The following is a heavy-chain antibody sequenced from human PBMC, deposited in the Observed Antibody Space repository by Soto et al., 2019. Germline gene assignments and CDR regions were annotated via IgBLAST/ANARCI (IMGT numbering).Heavy chain of an antibody. CDR3: AKDRIGSGWDEMPPIDY. Sequence: GGSLRLSCAASGFTFSSYGMHWVRQAPGKGLEWVAVISYDGSNKYYADSVKGRFTISRDNSKNTLYLQMNSLRAEDTAVYYCAKDRIGSGWDEMPPIDYWGQGTLVTVSS. V-gene: IGHV3-30*18. J-gene: IGHJ4*02. CDR1: GFTFSSYG. D-gene: IGHD6-19*01. CDR2: ISYDGSNK.